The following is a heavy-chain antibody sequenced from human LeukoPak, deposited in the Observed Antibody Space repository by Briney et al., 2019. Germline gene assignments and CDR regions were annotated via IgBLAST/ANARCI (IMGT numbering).Heavy chain of an antibody. CDR1: GYTFTGYY. D-gene: IGHD6-13*01. J-gene: IGHJ4*02. CDR3: ATEIDSSSWYNFDY. V-gene: IGHV1-2*02. CDR2: INPNSGGT. Sequence: ASVKVSCKASGYTFTGYYMHWVRQAPGQGLEWMGWINPNSGGTNYAQKFQGRVTMTEDTSTDTAYMELSSLRSEDTAVYYCATEIDSSSWYNFDYWGQGTLVTVSS.